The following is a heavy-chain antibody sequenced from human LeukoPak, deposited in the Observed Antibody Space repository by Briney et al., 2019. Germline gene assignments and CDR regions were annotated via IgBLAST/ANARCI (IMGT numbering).Heavy chain of an antibody. Sequence: SETLSLTCTVSGGSISSYYWTWIRQPPGKGLEWIGYIYYSGGTNYNPSLKSRVTISVDTSKNQFSLKLSSVTAADTAVYYCARDQYQLLYDYWGQGTLVTVSS. CDR2: IYYSGGT. J-gene: IGHJ4*02. CDR3: ARDQYQLLYDY. CDR1: GGSISSYY. V-gene: IGHV4-59*01. D-gene: IGHD2-2*02.